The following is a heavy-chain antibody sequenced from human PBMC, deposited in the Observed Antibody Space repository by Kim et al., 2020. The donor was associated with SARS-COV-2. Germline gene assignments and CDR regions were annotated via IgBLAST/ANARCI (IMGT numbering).Heavy chain of an antibody. CDR2: ISAYNGNT. Sequence: ASVKVSCKASGYTFTSYGISWVRQAPGQGLEWMGWISAYNGNTNYAQKPHGRVTMTTDTSTSTAYMELRSLRSDDTAVYYCASGGNYDILTGYYRTYYYYGMEVWGQGTTVTVSS. D-gene: IGHD3-9*01. V-gene: IGHV1-18*01. J-gene: IGHJ6*02. CDR3: ASGGNYDILTGYYRTYYYYGMEV. CDR1: GYTFTSYG.